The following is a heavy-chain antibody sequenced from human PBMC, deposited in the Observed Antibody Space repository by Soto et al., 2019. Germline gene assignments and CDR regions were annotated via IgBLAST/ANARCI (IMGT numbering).Heavy chain of an antibody. V-gene: IGHV4-59*01. CDR1: GGSISSYY. CDR3: ARGSNWFDP. CDR2: IYYSGST. J-gene: IGHJ5*02. Sequence: SETLSLTCTVSGGSISSYYWSWIRQPPGKGLEWIGYIYYSGSTNYNPSLKSRVTISVDTSKNQFSLKLSSVTAADTAVYYCARGSNWFDPWGKETLVTVSS.